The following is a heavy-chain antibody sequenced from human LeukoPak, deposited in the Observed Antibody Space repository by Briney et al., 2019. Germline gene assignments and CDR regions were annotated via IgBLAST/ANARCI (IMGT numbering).Heavy chain of an antibody. D-gene: IGHD3-22*01. Sequence: GASVKVSCKASGYTFTGYYMHWVRQAPGQGLEWMGWINPNSGGTNYAQKFQGRVTMTRDTSISTAYMELSRLRSDDTAVYYCARDSRYDSSGPRDNYWGQGTLVTVSS. CDR3: ARDSRYDSSGPRDNY. CDR2: INPNSGGT. J-gene: IGHJ4*02. V-gene: IGHV1-2*02. CDR1: GYTFTGYY.